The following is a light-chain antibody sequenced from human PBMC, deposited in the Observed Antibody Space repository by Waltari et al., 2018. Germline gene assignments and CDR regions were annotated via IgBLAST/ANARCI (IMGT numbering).Light chain of an antibody. Sequence: AVQLPQSPSPLPASVGDRVTVTCRESQGIRSALAWYQQKPGKPPKLLIYDASTLQSGVPPRFSGSGSGTDFTLTSSSLQPEDFATYYCQQFNDFLGFGGGTKVEIK. J-gene: IGKJ4*01. V-gene: IGKV1D-13*01. CDR3: QQFNDFLG. CDR2: DAS. CDR1: QGIRSA.